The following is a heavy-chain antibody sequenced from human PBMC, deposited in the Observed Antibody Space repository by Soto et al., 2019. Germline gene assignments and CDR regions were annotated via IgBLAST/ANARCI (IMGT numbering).Heavy chain of an antibody. CDR3: ARVVIRVPTASAHYYFHMDV. V-gene: IGHV1-69*01. J-gene: IGHJ6*02. CDR1: GGTFSNYA. D-gene: IGHD2-2*01. Sequence: QVQLVQSGAEVRKPGSSVTVSCKASGGTFSNYAISWVRQAPGQGLEWMGGIIPSVGTGSYAQQFQGRVTITAVEPTTTAYMEQSSLRFEDTAVYYCARVVIRVPTASAHYYFHMDVWGPGTTVTVSS. CDR2: IIPSVGTG.